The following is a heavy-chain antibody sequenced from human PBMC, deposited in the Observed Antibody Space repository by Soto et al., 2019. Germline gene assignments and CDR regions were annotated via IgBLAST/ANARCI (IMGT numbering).Heavy chain of an antibody. J-gene: IGHJ4*02. V-gene: IGHV4-61*01. CDR2: IYYSGST. Sequence: QVQLQESGPGLVKPSETLSLTCTVSGGSVRSGSYYWSWIRQPPGKGLEWIGYIYYSGSTNYNPSLQSRVTISVDTSKNQFSLRLSSVTAADTALYYCARVQSGYGSFDYWGQGTLVTVSS. D-gene: IGHD5-12*01. CDR1: GGSVRSGSYY. CDR3: ARVQSGYGSFDY.